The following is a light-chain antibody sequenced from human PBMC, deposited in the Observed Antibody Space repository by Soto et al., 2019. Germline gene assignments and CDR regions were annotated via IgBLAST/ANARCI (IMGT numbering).Light chain of an antibody. V-gene: IGKV1-9*01. CDR1: QAISSF. Sequence: DIQLTQSPSFLSASVGDRVTITCRASQAISSFSLWYQQKSGKAPKLLIYDASTLQSGVPSRFSGSGSGTEFTLTINSLQPEDFATYYCQHLNNYPLSFGGGTKVEIK. CDR2: DAS. J-gene: IGKJ4*01. CDR3: QHLNNYPLS.